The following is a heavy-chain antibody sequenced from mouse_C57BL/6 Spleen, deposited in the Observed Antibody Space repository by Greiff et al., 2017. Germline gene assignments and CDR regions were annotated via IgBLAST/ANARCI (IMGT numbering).Heavy chain of an antibody. CDR2: ISDGGSYT. CDR3: ASAYYYGSSYPFAY. Sequence: EVHLVESGGGLVKPGGSLKLSCAASGFTFSSYAMSWVRQTPEKRLEWVATISDGGSYTYYPDNVKGRFTISRDNAKNNLYLQMSHLKSEDTAMYYCASAYYYGSSYPFAYWGQGTLVTVSA. CDR1: GFTFSSYA. J-gene: IGHJ3*01. D-gene: IGHD1-1*01. V-gene: IGHV5-4*01.